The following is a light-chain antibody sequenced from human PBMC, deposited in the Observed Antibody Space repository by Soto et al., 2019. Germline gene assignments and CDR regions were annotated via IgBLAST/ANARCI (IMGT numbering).Light chain of an antibody. CDR3: QQSYSTLYT. CDR1: QSISSY. V-gene: IGKV1-39*01. Sequence: DIQMTQSPSSLSASVGDRVTITCRASQSISSYLNWYQQKPGKAPKLLIYAASSLQSGVPSRFSGSGSGTDFSLTISSLQPEDFAIYYCQQSYSTLYTFGQGIKLEIK. CDR2: AAS. J-gene: IGKJ2*01.